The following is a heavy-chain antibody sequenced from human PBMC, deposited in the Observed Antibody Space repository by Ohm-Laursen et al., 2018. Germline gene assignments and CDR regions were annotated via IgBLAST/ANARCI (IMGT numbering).Heavy chain of an antibody. J-gene: IGHJ4*02. CDR2: ISGSGGNT. Sequence: LSLTCAASGFTFSNYAMNWVRQAPGKGLEWVSYISGSGGNTDYADSVKGRFTISRDNSKNTLFLQMNSLRAEDTAVYYCALPTSIAAAGSGLEDYWGQGTLVTVSS. CDR3: ALPTSIAAAGSGLEDY. V-gene: IGHV3-23*01. CDR1: GFTFSNYA. D-gene: IGHD6-25*01.